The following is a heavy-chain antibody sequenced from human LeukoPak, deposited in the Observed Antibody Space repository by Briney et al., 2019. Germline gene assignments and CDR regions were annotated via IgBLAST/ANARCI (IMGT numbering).Heavy chain of an antibody. CDR1: GFTISNYA. Sequence: GGSLRISCAASGFTISNYAMHWVRQAPGKGLEWVAVIWYDGNNKYYADSVKGRFTISRDNSKNTLYLQMNSLRAEDTAVYFCAKETSDGHNYYSSFYYYMDVWGKGTTVTVSS. J-gene: IGHJ6*03. V-gene: IGHV3-33*06. CDR2: IWYDGNNK. CDR3: AKETSDGHNYYSSFYYYMDV. D-gene: IGHD5-24*01.